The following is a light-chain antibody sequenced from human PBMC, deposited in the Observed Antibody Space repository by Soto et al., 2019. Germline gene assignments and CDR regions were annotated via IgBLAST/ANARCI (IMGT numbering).Light chain of an antibody. V-gene: IGLV2-23*02. J-gene: IGLJ1*01. Sequence: QSALTQPASVSGSPGQSITISCTGTSSDVGSYNLVSWYQHHPGKAPKVMIYEVSKRPSGVTNRFSGSKSGNTASLTISGLQPEDEADYYCCSYAGSSTYDFGTGTKVTVL. CDR1: SSDVGSYNL. CDR2: EVS. CDR3: CSYAGSSTYD.